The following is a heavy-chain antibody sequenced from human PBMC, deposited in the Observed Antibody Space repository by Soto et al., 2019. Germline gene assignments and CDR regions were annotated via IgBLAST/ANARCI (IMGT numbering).Heavy chain of an antibody. D-gene: IGHD1-1*01. J-gene: IGHJ4*02. V-gene: IGHV1-69*06. Sequence: QVHLVQSGAEVKSPGSAVKVSCKVSGAGDTFSNYGLNWMRQAPGQGLEWMGGTIPAFGTANYAQKFQGRVTITEDTSTTTDYMELSSLRSDDTAVYYCWRHDKTALPPLDSWGQGTLVSVSS. CDR3: WRHDKTALPPLDS. CDR2: TIPAFGTA. CDR1: GAGDTFSNYG.